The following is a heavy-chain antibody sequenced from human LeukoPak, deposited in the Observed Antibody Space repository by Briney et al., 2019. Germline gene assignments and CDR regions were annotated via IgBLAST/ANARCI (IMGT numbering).Heavy chain of an antibody. CDR3: ATLLSSSYYFDY. J-gene: IGHJ4*02. D-gene: IGHD3-10*02. CDR1: GGSFSDYY. CDR2: INHIGST. Sequence: SETLSLTCAVYGGSFSDYYWSWIRQPPGKGLEWIGEINHIGSTNYNPSLKSRVTISVDTSKNQFSLKLSSVTAADTAVYFCATLLSSSYYFDYWGQGTLVTVSS. V-gene: IGHV4-34*01.